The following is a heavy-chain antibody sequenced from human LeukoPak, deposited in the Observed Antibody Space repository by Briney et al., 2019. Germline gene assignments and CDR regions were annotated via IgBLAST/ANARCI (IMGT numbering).Heavy chain of an antibody. CDR1: GGSISSSSYY. CDR3: ARVRSDIDY. CDR2: IYYSGST. V-gene: IGHV4-39*01. Sequence: SETLSLTCTVSGGSISSSSYYWGWIRQPPGKGLEWIGSIYYSGSTYYNPSLKSRVTISVDTSKNQFSLKLSSVAAADTAVYYCARVRSDIDYWGQGTLVTVSS. J-gene: IGHJ4*02.